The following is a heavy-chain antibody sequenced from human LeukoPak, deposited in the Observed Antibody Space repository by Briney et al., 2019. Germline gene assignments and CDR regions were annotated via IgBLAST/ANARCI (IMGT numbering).Heavy chain of an antibody. CDR2: IYTSGST. CDR3: ARLVLGYCTNGVCYRWFDP. Sequence: SETLSLTCTVSGGSISSGSYYWSWIRQPAGKGLEWIGRIYTSGSTNYNPSLKSRVTISVDTSKNQFSLKLSSLTAADTAVYYCARLVLGYCTNGVCYRWFDPWGQGTLVTVSS. CDR1: GGSISSGSYY. J-gene: IGHJ5*02. V-gene: IGHV4-61*02. D-gene: IGHD2-8*01.